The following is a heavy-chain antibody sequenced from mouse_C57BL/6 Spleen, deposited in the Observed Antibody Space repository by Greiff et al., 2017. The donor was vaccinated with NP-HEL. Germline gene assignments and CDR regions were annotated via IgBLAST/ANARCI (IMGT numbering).Heavy chain of an antibody. Sequence: LVESGAELVRPGASVTLSCKASGYTFTDYEMHWVKQTPVHGLEWIGAIDPETGGTAYNQKFKGKAILTADKSSSTAYMALRSLTSEDSAVYYCIGTVVADWYFDVWGTGTTVTVSS. D-gene: IGHD1-1*01. V-gene: IGHV1-15*01. CDR2: IDPETGGT. J-gene: IGHJ1*03. CDR3: IGTVVADWYFDV. CDR1: GYTFTDYE.